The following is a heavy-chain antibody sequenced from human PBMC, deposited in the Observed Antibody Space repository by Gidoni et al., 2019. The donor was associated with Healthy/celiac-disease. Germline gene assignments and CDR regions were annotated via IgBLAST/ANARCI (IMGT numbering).Heavy chain of an antibody. D-gene: IGHD3-22*01. CDR2: TSAYSGNT. CDR3: ARAGDREMEYYYDSSGYYSY. V-gene: IGHV1-18*01. Sequence: QVQLVQSGAEVKKPGASVKVSCKASGYTFTSYGISWVRQAPGQGLEWMGWTSAYSGNTKYAQKLQGRVTMTTDTSTSTAYMELRSLRSDDTAVYYCARAGDREMEYYYDSSGYYSYWGQGTLVTVSS. J-gene: IGHJ4*02. CDR1: GYTFTSYG.